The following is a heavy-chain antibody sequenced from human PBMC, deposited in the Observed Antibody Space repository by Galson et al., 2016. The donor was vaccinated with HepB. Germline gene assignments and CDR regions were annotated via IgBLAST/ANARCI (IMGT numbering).Heavy chain of an antibody. CDR3: AKEDNIAGATTINN. J-gene: IGHJ4*02. CDR2: ITSGGST. D-gene: IGHD1-26*01. V-gene: IGHV3-23*01. Sequence: SLRLPCAASGFPFSSYAMNWVRQAPGKGLECVSVITSGGSTYYAASVQGRFTISRDNSKNTLYVQMNNLGAEDTAVYYCAKEDNIAGATTINNWGQGTLVTVSS. CDR1: GFPFSSYA.